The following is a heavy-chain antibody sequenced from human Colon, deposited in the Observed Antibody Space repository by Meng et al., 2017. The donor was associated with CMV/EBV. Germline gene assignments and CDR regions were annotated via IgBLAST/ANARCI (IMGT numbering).Heavy chain of an antibody. V-gene: IGHV4-39*01. CDR1: GASIRSSSYY. CDR2: IYYSGST. CDR3: ARARSVQWPGELDY. Sequence: SGASIRSSSYYWGWIRQPPGKGLEWIGTIYYSGSTYFNPSLESRVTMSVDTSKNQFSLNLNSVTAADTAVYYCARARSVQWPGELDYWGQGTLVTVSS. D-gene: IGHD3-10*01. J-gene: IGHJ4*02.